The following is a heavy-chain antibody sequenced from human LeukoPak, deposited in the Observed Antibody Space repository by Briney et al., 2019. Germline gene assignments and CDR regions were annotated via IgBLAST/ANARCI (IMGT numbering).Heavy chain of an antibody. V-gene: IGHV3-7*01. J-gene: IGHJ3*02. D-gene: IGHD6-19*01. CDR3: AREQWLQSDAFDI. CDR2: IKQDGSEK. CDR1: GFTFSSYW. Sequence: PGGSLRLSCAASGFTFSSYWMSWVRQAPGKGLEWVANIKQDGSEKYCVDSVKGRFTISRDNAKNSLYLQMNSLRAEDTAVYYCAREQWLQSDAFDIWGQGTMVTVSS.